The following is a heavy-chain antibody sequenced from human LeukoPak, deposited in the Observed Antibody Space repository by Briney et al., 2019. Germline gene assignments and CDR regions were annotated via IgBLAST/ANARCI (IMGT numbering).Heavy chain of an antibody. J-gene: IGHJ4*02. CDR1: GSSFTSYW. D-gene: IGHD2-2*01. Sequence: GASLQISCKGSGSSFTSYWIAWVRQLPGKGLEWMGIIYPGDSDTRYSPSFQGQVTISVDKSVSAAYLQWSSLKASDTAMYYCASPPTRECSSISCPLSYWGQGTLVTVSS. V-gene: IGHV5-51*01. CDR2: IYPGDSDT. CDR3: ASPPTRECSSISCPLSY.